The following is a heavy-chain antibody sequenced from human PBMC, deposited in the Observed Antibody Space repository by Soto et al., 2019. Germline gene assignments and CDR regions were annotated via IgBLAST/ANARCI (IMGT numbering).Heavy chain of an antibody. Sequence: GASVKVSCKASGYAFTSYAIHWVRQAPGQRLEWMGWINAGNGNTKYSQKFQDRVTITRDTSASTAYMELSSLRSEDTAVYYCARDLGGWPDYWGQGTLVTVSS. D-gene: IGHD6-19*01. CDR2: INAGNGNT. CDR3: ARDLGGWPDY. CDR1: GYAFTSYA. J-gene: IGHJ4*02. V-gene: IGHV1-3*01.